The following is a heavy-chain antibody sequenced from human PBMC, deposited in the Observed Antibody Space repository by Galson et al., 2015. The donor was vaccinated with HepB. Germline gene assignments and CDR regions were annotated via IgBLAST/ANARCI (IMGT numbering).Heavy chain of an antibody. Sequence: SVKVSCKASGSTFTDYYIHWVRQAPGQGLEWVGWIKPASGGTDYAQRFQDRVTMTRDTSITTAYMELSRLTSDDTAVYYCASVVAGPGASGWGQGTLVTVSS. J-gene: IGHJ4*02. CDR1: GSTFTDYY. CDR2: IKPASGGT. D-gene: IGHD1-14*01. CDR3: ASVVAGPGASG. V-gene: IGHV1-2*02.